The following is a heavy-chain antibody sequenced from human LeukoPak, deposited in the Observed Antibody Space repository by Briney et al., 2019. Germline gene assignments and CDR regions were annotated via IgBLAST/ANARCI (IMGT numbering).Heavy chain of an antibody. CDR2: IKQDGSEK. CDR3: AKPAKLGIATYFDY. V-gene: IGHV3-7*01. CDR1: GFTFSSYW. D-gene: IGHD7-27*01. Sequence: PGGSLRLSCAASGFTFSSYWMSWVRQAPGKGLEWVANIKQDGSEKYYVDSVKGRFAISRDNSKNTLYLQMNSLRAEDTAVYYCAKPAKLGIATYFDYWGQGTLVTVSS. J-gene: IGHJ4*02.